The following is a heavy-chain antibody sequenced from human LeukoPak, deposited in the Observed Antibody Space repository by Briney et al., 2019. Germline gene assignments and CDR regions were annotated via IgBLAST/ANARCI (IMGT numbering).Heavy chain of an antibody. Sequence: GGSLRLSCAASGFTFSSYSMNWVRQAPGKGLEWVSSISSSSSYIYYADSAKGRFTISRDNAKNSLYLQMNSLRAEDTAVYYCARAIAVAGCFDYWGQGTLVTVSS. D-gene: IGHD6-19*01. CDR2: ISSSSSYI. V-gene: IGHV3-21*01. J-gene: IGHJ4*02. CDR1: GFTFSSYS. CDR3: ARAIAVAGCFDY.